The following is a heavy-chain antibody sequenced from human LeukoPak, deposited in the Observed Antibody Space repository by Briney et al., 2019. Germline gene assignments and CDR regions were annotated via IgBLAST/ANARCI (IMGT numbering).Heavy chain of an antibody. CDR1: GFSLSTSGMC. CDR3: ARIEYCSSTSPSYYFDY. J-gene: IGHJ4*02. V-gene: IGHV2-70*11. D-gene: IGHD2-2*01. Sequence: ESGPALVKPTQTLTLTCTFSGFSLSTSGMCVSWIRQPPGKALEWLARIDWDDDKYYSTSLKTRLTISKDTSKNQVVLTMTNMDPVDTATYYCARIEYCSSTSPSYYFDYWGQGTLVTVSS. CDR2: IDWDDDK.